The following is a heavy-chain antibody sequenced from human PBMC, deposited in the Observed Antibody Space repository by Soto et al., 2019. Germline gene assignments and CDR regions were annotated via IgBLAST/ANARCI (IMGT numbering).Heavy chain of an antibody. CDR3: AIDRGLVLFNYYYGMDV. J-gene: IGHJ6*02. V-gene: IGHV3-33*01. CDR2: IWYDGSNK. CDR1: GFTFSSYG. D-gene: IGHD6-19*01. Sequence: GGSLRLSCAASGFTFSSYGMHWVRQAPGKGLEWVAVIWYDGSNKYYADSVKGRFTISRDNSKNTLYLQMNSLRAEDTAVYFCAIDRGLVLFNYYYGMDVWGQGTTVTVSS.